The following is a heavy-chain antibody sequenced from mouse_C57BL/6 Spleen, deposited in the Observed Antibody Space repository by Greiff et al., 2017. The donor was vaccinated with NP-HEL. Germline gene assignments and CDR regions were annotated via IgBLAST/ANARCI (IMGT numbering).Heavy chain of an antibody. CDR1: GFSLTSYG. D-gene: IGHD2-4*01. CDR2: IWRGGST. CDR3: AKNYYDYDVDWYFDV. V-gene: IGHV2-5*01. J-gene: IGHJ1*03. Sequence: VQLVESGPGLVQPSQSLSITCTVSGFSLTSYGVHWVRQSPGKGLEWLGVIWRGGSTDYNAAFMSRLSITKDNSKSQVFFKMNSLQADDTAIYYCAKNYYDYDVDWYFDVWGTGTTVTVSS.